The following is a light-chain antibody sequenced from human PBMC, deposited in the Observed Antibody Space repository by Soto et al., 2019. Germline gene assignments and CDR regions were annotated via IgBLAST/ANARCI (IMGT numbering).Light chain of an antibody. CDR1: HDIGNS. CDR2: DAY. Sequence: DILMTQSPPSLSASLGDRVTITCQASHDIGNSLNWYQAKPGQAPKLLIYDAYNLETGVPSTFSGSGYGTLFTFTISGLRPEDIASYYWHKSDHLSLFGPGTKVELK. V-gene: IGKV1-33*01. CDR3: HKSDHLSL. J-gene: IGKJ2*01.